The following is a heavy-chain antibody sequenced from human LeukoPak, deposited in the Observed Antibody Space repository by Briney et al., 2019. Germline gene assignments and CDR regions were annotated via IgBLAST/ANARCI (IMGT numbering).Heavy chain of an antibody. V-gene: IGHV1-18*01. J-gene: IGHJ3*02. CDR2: ISGYNDNT. CDR1: GYTFTSYG. Sequence: GASEKVSCKASGYTFTSYGISWVRQAPGQGLEWMGWISGYNDNTNYAQNLQGRVTMTTDTSTSTAYMELRSLRSDDTAVYYCARGRYPHTSSWYGDAFDIWGQGTMVTVSS. D-gene: IGHD6-13*01. CDR3: ARGRYPHTSSWYGDAFDI.